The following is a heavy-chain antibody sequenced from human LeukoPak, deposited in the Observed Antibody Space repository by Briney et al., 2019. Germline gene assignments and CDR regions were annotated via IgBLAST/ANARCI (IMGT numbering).Heavy chain of an antibody. J-gene: IGHJ6*02. CDR2: IYYSGST. Sequence: SETLSLTCTVSGGSISSYYWSWIRQPPGKGPEWIGYIYYSGSTNYNPSLKSRVTISVDTSKNQFSLKLSSVTAADTAVYYCARGPTQNYYYYYGMDVWGQGTTVTVSS. CDR3: ARGPTQNYYYYYGMDV. CDR1: GGSISSYY. V-gene: IGHV4-59*01. D-gene: IGHD2-15*01.